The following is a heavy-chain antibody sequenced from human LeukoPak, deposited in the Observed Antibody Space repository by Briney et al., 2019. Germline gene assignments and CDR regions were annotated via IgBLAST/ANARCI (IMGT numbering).Heavy chain of an antibody. CDR3: ARNDIAAAGYNWFDP. CDR1: GGSFSGYY. CDR2: INHSGST. D-gene: IGHD6-13*01. J-gene: IGHJ5*02. Sequence: SETLSLTCAVYGGSFSGYYWSWIHQPPGKGPEWIGEINHSGSTNYNPSLKSRVTISVDTSKNQFSLKLSSVTAADTAVYYCARNDIAAAGYNWFDPWGQGTLVTVSS. V-gene: IGHV4-34*01.